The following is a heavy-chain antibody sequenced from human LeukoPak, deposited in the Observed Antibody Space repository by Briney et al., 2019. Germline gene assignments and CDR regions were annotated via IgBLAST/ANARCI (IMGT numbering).Heavy chain of an antibody. CDR1: GYTFTSYY. CDR2: INPSGGST. D-gene: IGHD3-16*02. CDR3: ARDSYDYVWGSYPRGTWFDP. V-gene: IGHV1-46*01. J-gene: IGHJ5*02. Sequence: ASVKVSCKASGYTFTSYYMHWVRQAPGQGLEWMGIINPSGGSTSYAQKFQGRVTMTRDTSTSTVYMELSSLRSEDTAVYYCARDSYDYVWGSYPRGTWFDPWGQGTLVTVSS.